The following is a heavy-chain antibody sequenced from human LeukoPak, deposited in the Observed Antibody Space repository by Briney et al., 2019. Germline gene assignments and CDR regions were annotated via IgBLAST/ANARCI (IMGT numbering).Heavy chain of an antibody. CDR1: ESTFSSYW. D-gene: IGHD3-22*01. Sequence: PGGSLRLSCAASESTFSSYWMSWVRQAPGKGLEWVANINQDGSEKDYVDSVKGRFTISRDNVKNSLYLQMNSLRAEDTAVYYCAKGKGPYYYDSSGYLDYWGQGTLVTVSS. CDR2: INQDGSEK. V-gene: IGHV3-7*01. J-gene: IGHJ4*02. CDR3: AKGKGPYYYDSSGYLDY.